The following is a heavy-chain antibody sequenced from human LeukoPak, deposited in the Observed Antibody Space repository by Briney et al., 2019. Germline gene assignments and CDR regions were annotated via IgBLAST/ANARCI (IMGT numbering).Heavy chain of an antibody. D-gene: IGHD4-23*01. Sequence: GGSLRLSCAASGFTFSSFSMNRVRQAPGKGPNWVSSITNSSTYMYYAVSVQGRFTISRDNAKNSLYLQMNNLRAEDTAVYYCVGGYYRGNFDYWGQGTLVTVSS. J-gene: IGHJ4*02. CDR3: VGGYYRGNFDY. CDR2: ITNSSTYM. V-gene: IGHV3-21*01. CDR1: GFTFSSFS.